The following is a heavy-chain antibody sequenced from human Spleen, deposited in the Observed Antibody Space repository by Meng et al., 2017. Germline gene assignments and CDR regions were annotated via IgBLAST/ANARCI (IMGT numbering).Heavy chain of an antibody. Sequence: QVQLQESGPGRVKPSGTLARTGAVSGGSISSSNWWSWVRQPPGKGLEWIGEIYHSGSTNYNPSLKSRVTISVDKSKNQFSLKLSSVTAADTAVYYCASFPPPGKQWLVTDYWGQGTLVTVSS. CDR2: IYHSGST. CDR1: GGSISSSNW. D-gene: IGHD6-19*01. V-gene: IGHV4-4*02. J-gene: IGHJ4*02. CDR3: ASFPPPGKQWLVTDY.